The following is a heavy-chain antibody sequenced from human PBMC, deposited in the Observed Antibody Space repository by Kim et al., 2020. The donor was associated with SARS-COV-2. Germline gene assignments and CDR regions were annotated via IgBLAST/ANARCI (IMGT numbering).Heavy chain of an antibody. D-gene: IGHD5-12*01. CDR2: IHYSGST. CDR1: GGSISPDGSY. Sequence: SETLSLTCSVSGGSISPDGSYWSWIRQRPGKGLEWIGYIHYSGSTYYNPSLRSRYVITVDTSKNQFFLEVTSVTAADTAVYYCARDGRGYYFDDWGQGTL. CDR3: ARDGRGYYFDD. J-gene: IGHJ4*02. V-gene: IGHV4-31*03.